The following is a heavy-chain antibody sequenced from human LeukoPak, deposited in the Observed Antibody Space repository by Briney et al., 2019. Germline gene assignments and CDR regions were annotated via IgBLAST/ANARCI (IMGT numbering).Heavy chain of an antibody. CDR3: ARDRSSSGWYALDN. CDR2: ISATGGYT. D-gene: IGHD6-13*01. CDR1: GFTFSSYA. J-gene: IGHJ4*02. V-gene: IGHV3-23*01. Sequence: PGGSLRLSCAASGFTFSSYAISWVRQAPGKGLEWVSVISATGGYTNYADSVKGRFTISRDNSKNTLYMQMNSLRGEDTAVYYCARDRSSSGWYALDNWGRGTLVTVAS.